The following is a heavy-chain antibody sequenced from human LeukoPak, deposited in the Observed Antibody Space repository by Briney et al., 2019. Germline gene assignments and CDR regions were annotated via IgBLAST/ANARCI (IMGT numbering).Heavy chain of an antibody. CDR1: GYTFTDYY. J-gene: IGHJ4*02. V-gene: IGHV1-2*02. D-gene: IGHD6-6*01. Sequence: ASVKVSCRASGYTFTDYYIHWVRQAPGQGLKWMGWINPNGGGTNYAQKFQGSVTMTRDTSISTAYMELNRLTSDDTAVYYCAKGSYSISSFDYWGQGTLVTVSS. CDR2: INPNGGGT. CDR3: AKGSYSISSFDY.